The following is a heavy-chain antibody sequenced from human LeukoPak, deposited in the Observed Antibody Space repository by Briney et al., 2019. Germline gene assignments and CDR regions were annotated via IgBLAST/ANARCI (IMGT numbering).Heavy chain of an antibody. Sequence: ASVKVSCKTSGYTFTGYYMHWVRQAPGQGLEWMGWINPNSGGTNYAQKFQDRVSMTRDTSISTAYMHLSRLRSDDTAVYYCARGRNNWFDPWGQGTLVTVSS. V-gene: IGHV1-2*02. J-gene: IGHJ5*02. CDR2: INPNSGGT. CDR3: ARGRNNWFDP. CDR1: GYTFTGYY.